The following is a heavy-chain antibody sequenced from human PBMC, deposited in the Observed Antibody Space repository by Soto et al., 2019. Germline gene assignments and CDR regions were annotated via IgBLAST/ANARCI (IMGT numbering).Heavy chain of an antibody. CDR2: INADGSLT. CDR3: AHLFDIDY. V-gene: IGHV3-74*01. J-gene: IGHJ4*02. Sequence: GGSLRLSCSASAFTFSNHWFHWVRQAPGKGLVWVSGINADGSLTFYADSVKGRFTVSRDNAKNTLNLQMNSLRVEDTAVYYCAHLFDIDYSGQGALVTVST. D-gene: IGHD3-9*01. CDR1: AFTFSNHW.